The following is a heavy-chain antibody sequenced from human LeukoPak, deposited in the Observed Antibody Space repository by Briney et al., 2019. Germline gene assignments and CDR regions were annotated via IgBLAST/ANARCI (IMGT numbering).Heavy chain of an antibody. J-gene: IGHJ4*02. Sequence: GALRLSCAASEFTFSDYYMSWIRQAPGKGLEWISYISTSSNTIDYADSVKGRFTISRDNAKNSLYLQMNSLRVEDTAVYYCAREQASYFGNWGQGTLVTVSS. CDR3: AREQASYFGN. CDR2: ISTSSNTI. V-gene: IGHV3-11*01. CDR1: EFTFSDYY.